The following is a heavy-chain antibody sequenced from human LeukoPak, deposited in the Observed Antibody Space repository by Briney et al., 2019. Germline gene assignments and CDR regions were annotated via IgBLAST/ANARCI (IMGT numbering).Heavy chain of an antibody. J-gene: IGHJ3*02. CDR3: ASSRVAGTYAFDI. CDR2: IIPILGIA. V-gene: IGHV1-69*04. D-gene: IGHD6-19*01. CDR1: VGTFSSYA. Sequence: GASVKVSCKASVGTFSSYAISWVRQAPGQGLEWMGRIIPILGIANYAQKFQGRVTITADKSTSTAYMELSSLRSEDTAVYYCASSRVAGTYAFDIWGQGTMVTVSS.